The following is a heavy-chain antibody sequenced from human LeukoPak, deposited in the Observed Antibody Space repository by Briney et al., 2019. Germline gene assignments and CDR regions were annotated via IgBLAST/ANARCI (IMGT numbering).Heavy chain of an antibody. CDR1: GFTVSSNY. V-gene: IGHV3-66*01. J-gene: IGHJ6*02. D-gene: IGHD1-1*01. CDR2: IYSGGSR. CDR3: ARLFVEGNYYYGMDV. Sequence: PGGSLRLSCAASGFTVSSNYMSWVRQAPGKGLEWVSVIYSGGSRYYADSVKGRFTISRDNSKNTLYLQMNSLRAEDTAVYYCARLFVEGNYYYGMDVWGQGTTVTVSS.